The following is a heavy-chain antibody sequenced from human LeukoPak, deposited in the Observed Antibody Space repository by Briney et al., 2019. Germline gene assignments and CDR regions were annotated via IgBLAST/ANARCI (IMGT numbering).Heavy chain of an antibody. CDR1: GFTFSDNY. CDR2: ISSSGGGTI. V-gene: IGHV3-11*01. J-gene: IGHJ4*02. D-gene: IGHD1-26*01. Sequence: GGSLRLSCAASGFTFSDNYMTWIRQAPGKGLDWVSYISSSGGGTIFYADSVKGRFTISRDNAKNSLYLQMNSLRAEDTAIYYCAKSRGGILGATTLEYWGQGTLVTVSS. CDR3: AKSRGGILGATTLEY.